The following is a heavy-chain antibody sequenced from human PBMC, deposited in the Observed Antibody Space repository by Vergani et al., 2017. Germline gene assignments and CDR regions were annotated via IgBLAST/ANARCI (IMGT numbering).Heavy chain of an antibody. D-gene: IGHD6-19*01. V-gene: IGHV4-39*01. CDR3: AKGGAVAGTALY. J-gene: IGHJ4*02. CDR2: IYYSGST. Sequence: QLQLQESGPGLVKPSETLSLTCTVSGGSISSSSYYWGWIRQPPGKGLEWIGSIYYSGSTYYNPSLKSRVTIPVDTSKNQFSLKLSSVTAADTAVYYCAKGGAVAGTALYWGQGTLVTVSS. CDR1: GGSISSSSYY.